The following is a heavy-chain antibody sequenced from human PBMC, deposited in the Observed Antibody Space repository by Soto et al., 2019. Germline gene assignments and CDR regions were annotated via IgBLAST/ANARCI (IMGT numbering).Heavy chain of an antibody. V-gene: IGHV3-23*01. J-gene: IGHJ4*02. CDR2: ISGGGAST. CDR1: GFSFAGYA. D-gene: IGHD3-9*01. Sequence: EVQLSESGGGLVQPGGSLRLSCAASGFSFAGYALTWVRLAPGKGLEWVSSISGGGASTYYADSVKGRFTISRDNSKRMVYLQMGSLTAGDMAVYYCAKTETFNGYYNAFDYWGQGTRVTVSS. CDR3: AKTETFNGYYNAFDY.